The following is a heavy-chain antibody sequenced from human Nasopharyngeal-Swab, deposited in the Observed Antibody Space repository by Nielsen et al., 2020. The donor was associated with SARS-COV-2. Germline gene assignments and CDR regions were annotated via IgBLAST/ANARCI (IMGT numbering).Heavy chain of an antibody. D-gene: IGHD5-24*01. CDR2: IWYDGSNK. CDR3: ARGGWLQIITYFDL. Sequence: GGSLRLSCAAPGFTFSNYGMHWVRQAPGKGLEWVALIWYDGSNKYYADSVKGRFTISRDNSKNTLYLQMNSLRAEDTAVYYCARGGWLQIITYFDLWGRAPWSLSPQ. J-gene: IGHJ2*01. V-gene: IGHV3-33*01. CDR1: GFTFSNYG.